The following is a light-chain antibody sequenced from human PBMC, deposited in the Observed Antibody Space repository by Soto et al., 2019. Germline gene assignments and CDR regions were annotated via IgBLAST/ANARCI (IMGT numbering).Light chain of an antibody. CDR1: PTISSC. J-gene: IGKJ1*01. Sequence: DIPMTQDPSTLSGSVGDRVTIPCRASPTISSCLAWYQQKPGKAPNLLIYKASTLKSGVPSRFSGSGSGTEFTLTISSLQPDDFAAYYCQHYISYSEAFGQGTKVELK. CDR3: QHYISYSEA. CDR2: KAS. V-gene: IGKV1-5*03.